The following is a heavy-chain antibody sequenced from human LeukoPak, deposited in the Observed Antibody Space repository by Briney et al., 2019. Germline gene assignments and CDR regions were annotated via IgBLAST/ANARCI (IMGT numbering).Heavy chain of an antibody. CDR1: GFTFSNYA. CDR2: INHSGST. Sequence: LRLSCAASGFTFSNYAMSWVRQSPGKGLEWIGEINHSGSTNYNPSLKSRVTISVDTSKNQFSLKLSSVTAADTAVYYCARCSSSSLWFDPWGQGTLVTVSS. CDR3: ARCSSSSLWFDP. V-gene: IGHV4-34*01. J-gene: IGHJ5*02. D-gene: IGHD6-6*01.